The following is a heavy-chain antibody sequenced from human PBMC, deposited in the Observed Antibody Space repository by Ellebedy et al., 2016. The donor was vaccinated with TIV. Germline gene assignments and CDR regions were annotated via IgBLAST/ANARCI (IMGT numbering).Heavy chain of an antibody. Sequence: AASVKVSCKASGYTFTSYGISWVRQAPGQGLEWMGWINAGNGNTKYSQKFQGRVTITRDTSASTAYMELSSLRSEDTAVYYCARVPSDIIHDYGDYWGQGTLVTVSS. J-gene: IGHJ4*02. CDR1: GYTFTSYG. D-gene: IGHD3-9*01. CDR2: INAGNGNT. V-gene: IGHV1-3*01. CDR3: ARVPSDIIHDYGDY.